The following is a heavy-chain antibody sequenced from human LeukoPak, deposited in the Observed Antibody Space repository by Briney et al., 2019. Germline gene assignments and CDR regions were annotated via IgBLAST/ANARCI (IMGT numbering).Heavy chain of an antibody. J-gene: IGHJ3*02. CDR1: GFTFSSYA. Sequence: GGSLRLSCAASGFTFSSYAMSWVRQAPGKGLEWVSAISGSGGSTYYADSVKGRFTISRDNSKNTLYLQMNSLRAEDTAVYYCAKDFYSSSWYDYFFAFDIWGQGTMVTVSS. V-gene: IGHV3-23*01. CDR2: ISGSGGST. D-gene: IGHD6-13*01. CDR3: AKDFYSSSWYDYFFAFDI.